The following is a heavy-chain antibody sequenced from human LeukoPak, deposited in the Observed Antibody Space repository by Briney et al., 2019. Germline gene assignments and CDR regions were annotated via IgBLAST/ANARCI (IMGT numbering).Heavy chain of an antibody. Sequence: ASVKVSCKASGYTFTGYYMHWVRQAPGQGLEWMGWINPNSGGTNYAQKFQGRVTMTRDTSISTAYMELSRLRSDDTAVYYCARDSELGDSNGAFDIWGQGTMVTVSS. D-gene: IGHD4-11*01. CDR3: ARDSELGDSNGAFDI. V-gene: IGHV1-2*02. CDR1: GYTFTGYY. J-gene: IGHJ3*02. CDR2: INPNSGGT.